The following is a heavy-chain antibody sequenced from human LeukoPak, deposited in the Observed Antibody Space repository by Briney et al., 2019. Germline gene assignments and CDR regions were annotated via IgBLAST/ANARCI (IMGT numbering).Heavy chain of an antibody. Sequence: PGGSLRLSCAASGFTFSSYGMHWVRQAPGKGLEWVAVIWYDGSNKYYADSVKGRFTISRDNSKNTLYLQMNSLRAEDTAVYYCAKLAYYYDSSGSAFQHWGQGTLVTVSS. J-gene: IGHJ1*01. CDR2: IWYDGSNK. CDR1: GFTFSSYG. CDR3: AKLAYYYDSSGSAFQH. V-gene: IGHV3-30*02. D-gene: IGHD3-22*01.